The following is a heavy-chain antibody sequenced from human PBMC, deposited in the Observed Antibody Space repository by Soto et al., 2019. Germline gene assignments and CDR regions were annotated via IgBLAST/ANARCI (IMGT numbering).Heavy chain of an antibody. D-gene: IGHD3-22*01. Sequence: QVQLVQSGTEVKKPGASVKVSCKASGYTFNSYGISWVRQAPGQGLEWMGRISPYDDNTNYAQNLQGRVTMTTDTSTRTAYMELRSLRSDDTAVYYCARGGYYDSSGSRNYHYYGMDAWGPGTTVTVS. J-gene: IGHJ6*02. CDR3: ARGGYYDSSGSRNYHYYGMDA. CDR2: ISPYDDNT. V-gene: IGHV1-18*01. CDR1: GYTFNSYG.